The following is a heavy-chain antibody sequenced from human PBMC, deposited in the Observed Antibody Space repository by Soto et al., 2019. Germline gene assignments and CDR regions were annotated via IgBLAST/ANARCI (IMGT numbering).Heavy chain of an antibody. CDR3: ARGVLSAAGPHRTDS. J-gene: IGHJ5*01. Sequence: QVQLVESGGGVVQPGRSLRLSCAASGFTFSSYAMHWVRQAPGKGLEWVAVISYDGSNKYYADSVKGRFTISRDNSKNTLYLQMNSLRAEDTAVYYCARGVLSAAGPHRTDSWGQGTLVIVSS. D-gene: IGHD6-13*01. CDR1: GFTFSSYA. V-gene: IGHV3-30-3*01. CDR2: ISYDGSNK.